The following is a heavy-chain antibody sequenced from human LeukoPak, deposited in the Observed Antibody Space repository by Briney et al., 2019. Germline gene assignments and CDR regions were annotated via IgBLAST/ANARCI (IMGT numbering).Heavy chain of an antibody. Sequence: SETLSLTCTVSGGSISSYYWSWIRQPPGKGLEWIGYIYYSGSTNYNPSLKSRVTISVDTSKNQFSLKLSSVTAADTAVYYCARQGDGSGSSAFDYWGQGTLVTVSS. J-gene: IGHJ4*02. CDR1: GGSISSYY. CDR3: ARQGDGSGSSAFDY. D-gene: IGHD3-10*01. V-gene: IGHV4-59*08. CDR2: IYYSGST.